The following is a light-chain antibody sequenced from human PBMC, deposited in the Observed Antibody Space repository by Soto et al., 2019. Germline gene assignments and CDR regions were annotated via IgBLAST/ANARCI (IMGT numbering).Light chain of an antibody. CDR1: QGIRSA. J-gene: IGKJ1*01. Sequence: AIQLTQSPSSLSASVGDRVTITCRASQGIRSALGWYQQKPGKVPKLLIYAASTLQSGVPSRFRGSGFGTDFTLTINSLQPEDFATDYCLLDYAYFWAFGQGTKVEVK. CDR3: LLDYAYFWA. V-gene: IGKV1-6*01. CDR2: AAS.